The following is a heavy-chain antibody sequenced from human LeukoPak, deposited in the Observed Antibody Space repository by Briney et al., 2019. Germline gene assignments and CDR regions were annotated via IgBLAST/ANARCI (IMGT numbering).Heavy chain of an antibody. CDR1: GFTFSSYS. Sequence: PGGSLRLSCAASGFTFSSYSMNWVRQAPGKGLEWVSSISSSSSYIYYADSVKGRFTISRDNAKNSLYLQMNSLRAEDTAVYCCARDLRFSATTRDYGMDVWGQGTTVTVSS. D-gene: IGHD1-26*01. V-gene: IGHV3-21*01. CDR2: ISSSSSYI. CDR3: ARDLRFSATTRDYGMDV. J-gene: IGHJ6*02.